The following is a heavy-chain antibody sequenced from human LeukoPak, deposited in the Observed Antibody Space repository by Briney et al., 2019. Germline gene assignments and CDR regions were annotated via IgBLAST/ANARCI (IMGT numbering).Heavy chain of an antibody. Sequence: PGGSLRLSCAASGFSFSDHEMNWVRQAPGKGLEWISYLSRSGNAYYADSVKGRFTISRDNSKNSLYLQMTSLRADDTGVYYCASGRGSYSPDYWGQGTLVTVSS. D-gene: IGHD1-26*01. CDR2: LSRSGNA. J-gene: IGHJ4*02. CDR1: GFSFSDHE. V-gene: IGHV3-48*03. CDR3: ASGRGSYSPDY.